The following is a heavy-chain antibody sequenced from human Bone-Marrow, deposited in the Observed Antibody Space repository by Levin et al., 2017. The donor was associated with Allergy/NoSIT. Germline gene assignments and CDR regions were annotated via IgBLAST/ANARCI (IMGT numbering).Heavy chain of an antibody. Sequence: GSGPTLVKPTETLTLTCTFSGFSLRNDRMGVSWIRQPPGKALEWLAHIFSNDEKFYSTSLKNRVTISMDTSKTQVFLTMTNMDPVDTGTYYCARIGGYYFERSGPWLPDYWGQGILVTVSS. J-gene: IGHJ4*02. CDR2: IFSNDEK. D-gene: IGHD3-22*01. V-gene: IGHV2-26*01. CDR1: GFSLRNDRMG. CDR3: ARIGGYYFERSGPWLPDY.